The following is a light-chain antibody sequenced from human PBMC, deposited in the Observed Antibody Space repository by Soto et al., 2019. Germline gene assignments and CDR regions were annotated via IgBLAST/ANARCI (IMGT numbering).Light chain of an antibody. CDR2: GAS. J-gene: IGKJ1*01. V-gene: IGKV3-15*01. CDR1: QSVRNN. Sequence: IVMTPSPATLSVSPGERATLSCRASQSVRNNLAWYQQKRGQAPRLLIYGASTRATGVPARFSGRGSGTEFTLTISSLQSEDFAVYYCQQYNYWWTFGQGTKVEIK. CDR3: QQYNYWWT.